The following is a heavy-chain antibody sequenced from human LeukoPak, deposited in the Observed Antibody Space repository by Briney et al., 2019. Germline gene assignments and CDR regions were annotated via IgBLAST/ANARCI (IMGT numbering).Heavy chain of an antibody. CDR2: IRYDGSNK. CDR1: GSTFSSYG. Sequence: GGSLRLSCAASGSTFSSYGMHWVRQAPGKGLEWVAFIRYDGSNKYYADSVKGRFTISRDNSKNTLYLQMNSLRAEDTAVYYCAKDREPYGSGSPRHWDVWGQGTTVTVSS. J-gene: IGHJ6*02. V-gene: IGHV3-30*02. D-gene: IGHD3-10*01. CDR3: AKDREPYGSGSPRHWDV.